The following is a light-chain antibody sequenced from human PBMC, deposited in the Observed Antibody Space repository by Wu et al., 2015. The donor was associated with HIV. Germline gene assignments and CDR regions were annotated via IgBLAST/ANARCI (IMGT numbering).Light chain of an antibody. V-gene: IGKV1-9*01. CDR1: QGIRSY. Sequence: IQLTQSPSSLSVSVGDRVIITCRASQGIRSYLAWYQQKPGIAPKLLISEASTLQSGVPPRFSGSGSGTDFTLTISSLQPEDFATYYCQQLNSFPQTFGQGTKLEIK. CDR3: QQLNSFPQT. J-gene: IGKJ2*01. CDR2: EAS.